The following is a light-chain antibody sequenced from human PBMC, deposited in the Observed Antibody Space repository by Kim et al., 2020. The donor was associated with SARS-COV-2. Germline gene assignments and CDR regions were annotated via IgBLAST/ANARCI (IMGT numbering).Light chain of an antibody. V-gene: IGLV1-40*01. CDR1: SSNIGAGYD. CDR2: GNS. J-gene: IGLJ3*02. CDR3: QSYDSSLSVV. Sequence: GQRVTISCTGSSSNIGAGYDVHWYQQLPGTAPKLLISGNSNRPSGVPDRFSGSKSCTSASLAITGLQAEDEADYYCQSYDSSLSVVFGGWTKLTVL.